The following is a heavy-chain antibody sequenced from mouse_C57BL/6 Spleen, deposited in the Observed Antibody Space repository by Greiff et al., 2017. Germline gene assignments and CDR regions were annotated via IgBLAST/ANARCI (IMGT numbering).Heavy chain of an antibody. CDR2: IRNKANGYTT. J-gene: IGHJ4*01. D-gene: IGHD3-2*02. V-gene: IGHV7-3*01. Sequence: EVMLVESGGGLVQPGGSLSLSCAASGFTFTDYYMSWVRQPPGKALEWLGFIRNKANGYTTEDSASVKGRFTISRDNSQSILYLQMNALRAEDSATYYCARYKAAQATLYAMDYWGQGTSVTVSS. CDR1: GFTFTDYY. CDR3: ARYKAAQATLYAMDY.